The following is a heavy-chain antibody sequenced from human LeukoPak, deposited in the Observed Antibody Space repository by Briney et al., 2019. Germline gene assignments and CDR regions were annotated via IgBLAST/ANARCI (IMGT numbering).Heavy chain of an antibody. CDR1: GFTFSSYG. Sequence: QPGRSLRLSCAASGFTFSSYGMHWVRQAPGKGLEWVANIKQDGSEKYYVDSVKGRFTISRDNAKNSLYLQMNSLRAEDTAVYYCARGRTWLPHGSVYWGQGTLVTVSS. CDR2: IKQDGSEK. J-gene: IGHJ4*02. D-gene: IGHD3-10*01. V-gene: IGHV3-7*01. CDR3: ARGRTWLPHGSVY.